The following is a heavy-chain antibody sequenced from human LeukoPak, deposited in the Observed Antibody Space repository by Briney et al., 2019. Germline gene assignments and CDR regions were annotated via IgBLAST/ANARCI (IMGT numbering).Heavy chain of an antibody. CDR3: ARSDFWSGYYSYFDY. D-gene: IGHD3-3*01. J-gene: IGHJ4*02. V-gene: IGHV1-2*02. CDR1: GYTLTELS. Sequence: ASVKVSCKVSGYTLTELSMHWVRQAPGQGLEWMGWINPNSGGTNYAQKFQGRVTMTRDTSISTAYMELSRLRSDDTAVYYCARSDFWSGYYSYFDYWGQGTLVTVSS. CDR2: INPNSGGT.